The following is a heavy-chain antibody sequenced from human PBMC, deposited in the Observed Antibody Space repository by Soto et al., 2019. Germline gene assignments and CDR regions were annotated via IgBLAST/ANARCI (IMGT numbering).Heavy chain of an antibody. V-gene: IGHV4-30-4*01. D-gene: IGHD3-3*01. CDR3: ARAAWSWSGHVGLFDY. Sequence: PSETLSLTCTVSGGSISSGDYYWSWLRQPPGKGLEWIGYIYYSGSTYYNPSLKSRVTISVDTSKNQFSLKLSSVTAADTAVYYCARAAWSWSGHVGLFDYWGQGTLVTVPQ. CDR1: GGSISSGDYY. J-gene: IGHJ4*02. CDR2: IYYSGST.